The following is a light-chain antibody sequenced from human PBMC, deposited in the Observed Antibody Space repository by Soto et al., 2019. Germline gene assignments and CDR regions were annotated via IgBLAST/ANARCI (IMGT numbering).Light chain of an antibody. J-gene: IGKJ4*01. CDR2: GAS. Sequence: DIQMTQYPSSLSGSVRDRVTITCRASQSISTYLNWYQQKPGKAPKLLIYGASSLQSGVPSRFSGSGSGTDFTLTISLLQPEDFATYYCQQSYSTPLTFGGVTKVDIK. CDR1: QSISTY. CDR3: QQSYSTPLT. V-gene: IGKV1-39*01.